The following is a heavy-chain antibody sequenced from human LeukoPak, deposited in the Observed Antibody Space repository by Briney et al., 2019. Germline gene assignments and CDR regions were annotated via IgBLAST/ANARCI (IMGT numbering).Heavy chain of an antibody. CDR1: GYTFTSYG. Sequence: GASVKVSCTASGYTFTSYGISWVRQAPGQGLEWMGWISAYNGNTNYAQKLQGRVTMTTDTSTSTAYMELRSLRSDDTAVYYCARVPPGGAAAGYWFDPWGQGTLVTVSS. V-gene: IGHV1-18*01. CDR2: ISAYNGNT. CDR3: ARVPPGGAAAGYWFDP. D-gene: IGHD6-13*01. J-gene: IGHJ5*02.